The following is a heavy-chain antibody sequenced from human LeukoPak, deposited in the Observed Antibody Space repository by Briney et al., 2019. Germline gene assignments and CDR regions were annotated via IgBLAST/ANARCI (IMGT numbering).Heavy chain of an antibody. CDR3: AKDAVLWFGAPNAFDI. V-gene: IGHV3-23*01. D-gene: IGHD3-10*01. CDR1: GFTFSTYA. J-gene: IGHJ3*02. Sequence: GGSLRLSCAASGFTFSTYAMSGVRQAPGKGLEWVSAISGSGGSTYYADSVKGRFTISRDNSKNTLYLQMNSLRAEDTAVYYCAKDAVLWFGAPNAFDIWGQGTMVTVSS. CDR2: ISGSGGST.